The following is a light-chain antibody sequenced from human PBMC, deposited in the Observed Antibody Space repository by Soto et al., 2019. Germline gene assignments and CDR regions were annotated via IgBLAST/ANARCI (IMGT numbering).Light chain of an antibody. CDR1: QSISSW. V-gene: IGKV1-39*01. CDR2: AAS. J-gene: IGKJ1*01. Sequence: DIQMTQSPSTLSASVGDRVTITCRASQSISSWLAWYQHKPGKPPRLLIYAASSLQSGVPSRFSGSGSGTDFTLTITNLQPEDFATYSCQQSYNSPQTFGQGTKVDIK. CDR3: QQSYNSPQT.